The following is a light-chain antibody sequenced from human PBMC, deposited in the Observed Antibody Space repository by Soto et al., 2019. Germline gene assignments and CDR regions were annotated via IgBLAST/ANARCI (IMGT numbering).Light chain of an antibody. V-gene: IGKV1-5*03. Sequence: DIQMTQSPSTLSASVGDSVTLTFRASQSVGNRLAWYQQKPGKAPKLLIYKASSLQSGVPSRFSGSGSGTEFTLTILSLQPDDFATYFCQQYNFYGTFGQGTNVDI. CDR3: QQYNFYGT. CDR2: KAS. J-gene: IGKJ1*01. CDR1: QSVGNR.